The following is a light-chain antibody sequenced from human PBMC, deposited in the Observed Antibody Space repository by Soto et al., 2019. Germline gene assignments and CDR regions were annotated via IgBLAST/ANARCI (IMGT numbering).Light chain of an antibody. J-gene: IGLJ3*02. CDR2: DVT. Sequence: QSALTQPRSVSGSPGQTVTISCTGTSSDVGGYNFVSWYQHHPGKAPKLMIYDVTKRSSGVPDRFSGSKSGNTASLAISGLQAEDEADYYCCSYAGSYTLVFGGGTKLT. V-gene: IGLV2-11*01. CDR1: SSDVGGYNF. CDR3: CSYAGSYTLV.